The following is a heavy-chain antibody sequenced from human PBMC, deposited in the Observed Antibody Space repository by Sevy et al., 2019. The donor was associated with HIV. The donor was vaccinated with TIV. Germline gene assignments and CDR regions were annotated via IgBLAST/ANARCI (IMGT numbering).Heavy chain of an antibody. CDR1: GYTLTELS. CDR3: ATNNGYSSSWYRAFDI. Sequence: ASVKVSCKVSGYTLTELSMHWVRQAPGKGLEWMGGFDPEDGETIYAQKFQGRVTMTGDTSTDTAYMELSSLRSEDTAVYYCATNNGYSSSWYRAFDIWGQGTMVTVSS. CDR2: FDPEDGET. J-gene: IGHJ3*02. V-gene: IGHV1-24*01. D-gene: IGHD6-13*01.